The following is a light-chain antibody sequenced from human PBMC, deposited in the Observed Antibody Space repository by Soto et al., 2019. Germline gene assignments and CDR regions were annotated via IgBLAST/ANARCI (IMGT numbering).Light chain of an antibody. J-gene: IGLJ2*01. CDR1: SSDVGTYKL. Sequence: QSALTQPASVSGSLGQSITISCTGTSSDVGTYKLVSWYQQHPGKAPQLVIFEDVERPSGVSNRFSGSKSGNTASLTSSGLQTEDEADDYCCSYAGGTSVVFGGGTKLTVL. V-gene: IGLV2-23*01. CDR3: CSYAGGTSVV. CDR2: EDV.